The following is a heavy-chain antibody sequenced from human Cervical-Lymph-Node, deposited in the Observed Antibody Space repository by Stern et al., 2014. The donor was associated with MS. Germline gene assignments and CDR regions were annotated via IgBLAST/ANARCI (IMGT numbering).Heavy chain of an antibody. D-gene: IGHD1-26*01. CDR3: ARGRAIVGLDY. CDR1: GFTFRSYA. Sequence: VQLVESGGGVVQPGRSLRLSCAASGFTFRSYAMYWVRQAPGKGLEWVTVISYDGGTKYYADSVKGRFTVSRDNSKSTFDLQMSSLRPEDTAVYYCARGRAIVGLDYWGQGTLVTVSS. CDR2: ISYDGGTK. J-gene: IGHJ4*02. V-gene: IGHV3-30*04.